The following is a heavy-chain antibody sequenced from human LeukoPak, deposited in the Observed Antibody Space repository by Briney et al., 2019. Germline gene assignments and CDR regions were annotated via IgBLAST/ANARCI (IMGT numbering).Heavy chain of an antibody. J-gene: IGHJ6*03. CDR2: INPNSGGT. V-gene: IGHV1-2*02. D-gene: IGHD4-23*01. CDR3: ARVVVTRSYYYYYMDV. CDR1: GYTFTGYY. Sequence: ASVKVSCKASGYTFTGYYMHWVRQAPGQGLEWMGWINPNSGGTNYAQKFQGRVTMTRDTSISTAYMELSRLRSDDTAVYYCARVVVTRSYYYYYMDVWGKGTTVTVSS.